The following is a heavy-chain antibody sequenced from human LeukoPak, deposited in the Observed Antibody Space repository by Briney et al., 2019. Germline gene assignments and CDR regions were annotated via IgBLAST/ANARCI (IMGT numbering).Heavy chain of an antibody. CDR2: IYYSGST. CDR1: GGSMSPYH. D-gene: IGHD3-16*01. Sequence: SETLSLTCTVSGGSMSPYHWGWIRQPPGKGLEWTGYIYYSGSTNYNPSLKSRVTISVDTSKNQFSLKLSSVTAADTAVYYCARVSMITFGGAKDYYFDYCGQGTLVTVSS. CDR3: ARVSMITFGGAKDYYFDY. V-gene: IGHV4-59*08. J-gene: IGHJ4*02.